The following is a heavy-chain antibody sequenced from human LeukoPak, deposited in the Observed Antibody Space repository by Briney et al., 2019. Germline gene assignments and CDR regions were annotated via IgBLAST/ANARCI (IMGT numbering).Heavy chain of an antibody. CDR2: ISYDGSNK. D-gene: IGHD3-3*01. V-gene: IGHV3-30*04. Sequence: PGGSLRLSCAASGFTFSSYAMHCVRQAPGKGLEWVAVISYDGSNKYYADSVKGRFTISRDNSKNTLYLQMNSLRAEDTAVYYCARDSFAGGDFWSGHSPFGMDVWGKGTTVTVSS. CDR1: GFTFSSYA. CDR3: ARDSFAGGDFWSGHSPFGMDV. J-gene: IGHJ6*04.